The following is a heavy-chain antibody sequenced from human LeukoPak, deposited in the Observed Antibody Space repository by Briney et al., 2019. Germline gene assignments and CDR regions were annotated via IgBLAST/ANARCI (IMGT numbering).Heavy chain of an antibody. Sequence: GGSLRLSCAASGFTFSSYVMNWVRQAPGKGLEWVSVISGGGGSTYYADSVKGRFTLSRDNSKNTLFLQMNSLRAEDTAVYYCAKGGYCSSTSCYVGWFDPWSQGTLVTVSS. V-gene: IGHV3-23*01. CDR1: GFTFSSYV. J-gene: IGHJ5*02. CDR2: ISGGGGST. CDR3: AKGGYCSSTSCYVGWFDP. D-gene: IGHD2-2*01.